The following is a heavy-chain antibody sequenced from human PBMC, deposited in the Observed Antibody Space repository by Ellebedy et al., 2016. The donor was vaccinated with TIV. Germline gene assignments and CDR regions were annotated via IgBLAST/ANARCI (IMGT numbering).Heavy chain of an antibody. Sequence: GESLKISCAASGFTFSTYGMHWVRQAPGKGLEWVAIISNDGSKKYYADSVQGRFTISRDNSHNALYLQMNSLRTEDTAVYYCARDGSSTTRCFARCGFDPWGQGTLVTVSS. J-gene: IGHJ5*02. CDR3: ARDGSSTTRCFARCGFDP. CDR1: GFTFSTYG. D-gene: IGHD2-2*01. CDR2: ISNDGSKK. V-gene: IGHV3-30*03.